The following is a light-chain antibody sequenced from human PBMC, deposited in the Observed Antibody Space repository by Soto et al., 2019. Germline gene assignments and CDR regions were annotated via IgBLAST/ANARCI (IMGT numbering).Light chain of an antibody. Sequence: QSVLTQPASVFGTPGQSITISCTGSNSDVGIYDFVSWYQHHPGRAPKLIVSEVSHRPSGVSNRFSGSKSGNTASLTISGLQPEDEADYYCISYTSDDVRYVFGTGTKVTVL. CDR2: EVS. J-gene: IGLJ1*01. CDR1: NSDVGIYDF. CDR3: ISYTSDDVRYV. V-gene: IGLV2-14*01.